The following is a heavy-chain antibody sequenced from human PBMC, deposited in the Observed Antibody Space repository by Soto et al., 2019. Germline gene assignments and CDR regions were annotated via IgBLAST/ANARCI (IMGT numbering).Heavy chain of an antibody. Sequence: PSETLSLTCTVSGGTISSSSYYWGWIRQPPGKGLEWIGSIYYSGSTYYNPSLKSRVTISVDTSKNQFSLKLSSVTAADTAVYYCARHVAPLSSSWYDYWGQGTLVTVSS. J-gene: IGHJ4*02. D-gene: IGHD6-13*01. V-gene: IGHV4-39*01. CDR2: IYYSGST. CDR1: GGTISSSSYY. CDR3: ARHVAPLSSSWYDY.